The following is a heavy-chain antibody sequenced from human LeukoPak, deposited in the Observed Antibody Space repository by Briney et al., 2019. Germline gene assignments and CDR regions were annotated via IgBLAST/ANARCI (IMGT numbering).Heavy chain of an antibody. Sequence: GGSLRLSCAASGFTFSSYGMHWVRQAPGKGLEWVAVIWYDGSNKYYADSVKGRFTISRDNSKNTLYLQMNSLRAEDTAVYYCARDYEQLGLDWYFDLWGRGTLVTV. CDR1: GFTFSSYG. J-gene: IGHJ2*01. CDR2: IWYDGSNK. D-gene: IGHD6-6*01. CDR3: ARDYEQLGLDWYFDL. V-gene: IGHV3-33*01.